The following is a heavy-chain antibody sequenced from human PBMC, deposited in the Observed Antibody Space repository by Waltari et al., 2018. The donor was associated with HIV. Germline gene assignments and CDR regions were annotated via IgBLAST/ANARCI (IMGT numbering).Heavy chain of an antibody. CDR1: GYSTRSGYF. CDR3: ERECGTLTVGWFDP. Sequence: QVQLRQSGPGLVTPLETLYLTCAVSGYSTRSGYFWGWNRQPPEKALEWCGSMFLNGTSDSSPSLKTRPTTSVDSSKNQFTLRLGCVTSADAATYYCERECGTLTVGWFDPGSQGTRGAVAS. CDR2: MFLNGTS. J-gene: IGHJ5*02. V-gene: IGHV4-38-2*02. D-gene: IGHD1-1*01.